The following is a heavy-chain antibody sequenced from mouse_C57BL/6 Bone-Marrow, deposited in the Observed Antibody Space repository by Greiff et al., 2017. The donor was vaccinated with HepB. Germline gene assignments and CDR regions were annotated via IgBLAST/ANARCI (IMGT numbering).Heavy chain of an antibody. CDR3: ARVWYYYAMDY. D-gene: IGHD2-10*02. CDR1: GFTFSSYA. J-gene: IGHJ4*01. CDR2: ISDGGSYT. V-gene: IGHV5-4*01. Sequence: EVHLVESGGGLVKPGGSLKLSCAASGFTFSSYAMSWVRQTPEKRLEWVATISDGGSYTYYPDNVKGRFPISRDNAKNNLYLQMRHLESEDTAMYYCARVWYYYAMDYWGQGTSVTVSA.